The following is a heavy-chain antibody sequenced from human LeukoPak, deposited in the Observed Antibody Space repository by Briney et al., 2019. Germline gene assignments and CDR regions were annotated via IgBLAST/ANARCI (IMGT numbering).Heavy chain of an antibody. Sequence: GGSVTPSCAPSGSTFSSSAMSWARQPRGKGRECLSSISGSGGSTYYADSVKGRFTISRDNSKNTLYLQMNSLRAEDTAVYYCAKDFGRIAAADPFDYWGQGTLVTVSS. CDR1: GSTFSSSA. D-gene: IGHD6-13*01. J-gene: IGHJ4*02. V-gene: IGHV3-23*01. CDR2: ISGSGGST. CDR3: AKDFGRIAAADPFDY.